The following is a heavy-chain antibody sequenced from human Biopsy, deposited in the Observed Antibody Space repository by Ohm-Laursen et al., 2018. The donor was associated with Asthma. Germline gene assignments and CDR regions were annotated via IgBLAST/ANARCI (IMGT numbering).Heavy chain of an antibody. CDR2: ISGSGGST. D-gene: IGHD2-21*02. CDR1: GFTFSSYA. V-gene: IGHV3-23*01. CDR3: ASYEVVTAILPMDV. J-gene: IGHJ6*02. Sequence: SLRLSCAAPGFTFSSYAMSWVRQAPGKGLEWVSAISGSGGSTYYADSVKGRFTISRDKSKNTLYMQMNSLRAEDTAVYYCASYEVVTAILPMDVWGQGTTVTVSS.